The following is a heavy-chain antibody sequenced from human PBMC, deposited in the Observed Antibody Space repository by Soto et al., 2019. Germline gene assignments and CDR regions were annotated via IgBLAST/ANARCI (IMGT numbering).Heavy chain of an antibody. V-gene: IGHV1-8*01. CDR2: MNPNSGNT. J-gene: IGHJ5*02. CDR1: GYTFTSYD. D-gene: IGHD6-13*01. CDR3: ARERSAAGAGWFDP. Sequence: GSSVKVSCKASGYTFTSYDINWVRQATGQGLEWMGWMNPNSGNTDYAQKFQGRVTMTRNTSISTAYMELSSLRSEDTPVYYCARERSAAGAGWFDPWGQGTLVTVSS.